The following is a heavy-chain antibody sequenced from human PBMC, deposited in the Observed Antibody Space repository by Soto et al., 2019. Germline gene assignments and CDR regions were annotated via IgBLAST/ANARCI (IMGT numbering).Heavy chain of an antibody. J-gene: IGHJ3*02. V-gene: IGHV3-33*01. CDR3: VRERGPFDAFDI. CDR2: IWSNGKNK. Sequence: PGGSLRHCVAACEFAFSTYGMHWVRQAPGKGLEWVTVIWSNGKNKYYADSVKGRFTISRDNSKNTLSLQMNSLRAEDTAIYYCVRERGPFDAFDIWGQGTMVTVSS. CDR1: EFAFSTYG.